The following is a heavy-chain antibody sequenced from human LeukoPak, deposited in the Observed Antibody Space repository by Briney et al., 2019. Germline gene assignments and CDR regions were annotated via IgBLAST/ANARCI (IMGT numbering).Heavy chain of an antibody. CDR2: ISYDGSNK. V-gene: IGHV3-30*18. CDR3: AKDDSAYYYDSSGYYLSASNFDY. J-gene: IGHJ4*02. CDR1: GFTFSSYG. D-gene: IGHD3-22*01. Sequence: GGSLRLSCAVSGFTFSSYGMHWVRQAPGKGLEWVAVISYDGSNKYYADSVKGRFTISRDNSKNTLYLQMNSLRAEDTAVYYCAKDDSAYYYDSSGYYLSASNFDYWGQGTLVTVSS.